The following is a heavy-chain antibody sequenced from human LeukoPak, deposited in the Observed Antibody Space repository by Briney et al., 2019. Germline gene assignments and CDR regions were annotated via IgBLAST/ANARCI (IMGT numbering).Heavy chain of an antibody. CDR3: AREMLREVIIDY. V-gene: IGHV3-48*03. CDR2: ISSSGATI. D-gene: IGHD3-10*01. J-gene: IGHJ4*02. Sequence: PGGSLRLSCTASGFTFGNYEMNWVRQAPGEGLEWVSYISSSGATIYYADSVKGRFTISRDNVKNSLYLQMESLRAEDTAVYYCAREMLREVIIDYWGQGTLVTVSS. CDR1: GFTFGNYE.